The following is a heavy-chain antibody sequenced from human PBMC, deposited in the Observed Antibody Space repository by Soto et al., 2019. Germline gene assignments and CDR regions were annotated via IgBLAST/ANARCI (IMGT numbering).Heavy chain of an antibody. CDR3: ARDSGLIAVAGRYYYYYGMDV. J-gene: IGHJ6*02. CDR2: IWYDGSNK. D-gene: IGHD6-19*01. CDR1: GFTFSSYG. V-gene: IGHV3-33*01. Sequence: LRLSFAASGFTFSSYGMHWVRQAPGKGLEWVAVIWYDGSNKYYADSVKGRFTISRDNSKNTLYLQMNSLRAENTAVYYCARDSGLIAVAGRYYYYYGMDVWGQGTTVTVSS.